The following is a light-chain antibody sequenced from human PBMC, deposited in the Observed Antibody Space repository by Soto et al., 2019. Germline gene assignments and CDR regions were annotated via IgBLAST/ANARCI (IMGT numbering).Light chain of an antibody. CDR3: QQYNSYGET. CDR1: QGISTY. CDR2: AAS. V-gene: IGKV1-5*01. J-gene: IGKJ1*01. Sequence: IQVTQYPTSLSASVGDRLTIPCRASQGISTYLTWYRQKPGKAPELLIYAASGLETGAPSRFSGSGSGTEFTLTISSLQPDDFATYYCQQYNSYGETFGQGTKVDIK.